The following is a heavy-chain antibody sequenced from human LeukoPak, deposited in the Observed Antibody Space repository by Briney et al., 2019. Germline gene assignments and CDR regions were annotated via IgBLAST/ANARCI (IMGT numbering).Heavy chain of an antibody. CDR2: IYYSGST. D-gene: IGHD3-3*01. V-gene: IGHV4-30-4*08. CDR3: ARAPYDFWSGYRGRWFDP. Sequence: PSETLSLTCTVSGGSISSGDYYWSWIRQPPGTGLEWLGYIYYSGSTYYNPSLKSRVTISVDTSKNQFSLKLSSATAADTAVYYCARAPYDFWSGYRGRWFDPWGQGTLVTVSS. CDR1: GGSISSGDYY. J-gene: IGHJ5*02.